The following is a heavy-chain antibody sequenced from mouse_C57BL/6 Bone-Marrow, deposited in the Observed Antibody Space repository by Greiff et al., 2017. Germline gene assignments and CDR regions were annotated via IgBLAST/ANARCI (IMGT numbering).Heavy chain of an antibody. J-gene: IGHJ2*01. V-gene: IGHV1-82*01. D-gene: IGHD2-3*01. CDR1: GYAFSSSW. CDR2: IYPGDGDT. CDR3: AGGYSVDYFDY. Sequence: QVQLQQSGPELVKPGASVKISCKASGYAFSSSWMNWVKQRPGKGLEWIGRIYPGDGDTNYNGKFKGKATLTADKSSSTAYMQLSSLTSEDSAVYFCAGGYSVDYFDYWGQGTTLTVSS.